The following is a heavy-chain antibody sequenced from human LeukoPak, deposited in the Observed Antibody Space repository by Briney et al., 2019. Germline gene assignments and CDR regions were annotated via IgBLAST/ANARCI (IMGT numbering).Heavy chain of an antibody. CDR2: MNPNSGNT. V-gene: IGHV1-8*03. J-gene: IGHJ3*02. Sequence: ASVKVSCKASGYTFTSYDINWVRQPPGQGLEWMGWMNPNSGNTGYAQKFQGRVTITRNTSISTAYIELSSLRSEDTAVYYCARGPPYSSSSMDIWGQGTMVTVSS. CDR1: GYTFTSYD. D-gene: IGHD6-6*01. CDR3: ARGPPYSSSSMDI.